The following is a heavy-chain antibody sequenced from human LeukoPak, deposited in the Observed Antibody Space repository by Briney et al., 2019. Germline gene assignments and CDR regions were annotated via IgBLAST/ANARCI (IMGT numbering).Heavy chain of an antibody. CDR3: AKQVVVPAAPFDS. CDR1: GFTFMNSG. J-gene: IGHJ4*02. D-gene: IGHD2-21*02. CDR2: ISGYDGST. V-gene: IGHV3-23*01. Sequence: GGSLRLSCVASGFTFMNSGMSWVRQAPGKGLEWVSSISGYDGSTHYADSVKGRFTISRDNSKNTLSLQMNNLSGEDTATYYCAKQVVVPAAPFDSWGQGTLVTVSS.